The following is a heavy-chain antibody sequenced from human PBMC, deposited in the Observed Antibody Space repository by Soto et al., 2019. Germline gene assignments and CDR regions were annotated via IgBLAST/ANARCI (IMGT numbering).Heavy chain of an antibody. CDR1: GGSISSSSYY. J-gene: IGHJ6*02. V-gene: IGHV4-39*01. CDR2: IYYSGST. D-gene: IGHD1-1*01. Sequence: SETLSLTCTVSGGSISSSSYYWGWIRQPPGKGLEWIGSIYYSGSTYYNPSLKSRVTISVDTSKNQFSLKLSSVTAADTAVYYCARHVKSLEPNYYYYGMDVWGQGTTVTVSS. CDR3: ARHVKSLEPNYYYYGMDV.